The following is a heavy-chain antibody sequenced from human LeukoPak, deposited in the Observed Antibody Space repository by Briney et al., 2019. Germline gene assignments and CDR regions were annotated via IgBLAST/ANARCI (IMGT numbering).Heavy chain of an antibody. CDR3: ASAAGAAAALNYYYGMDV. CDR2: IWYDGSNK. Sequence: TGGSLRLSCAASGFTFSSYGMHWVRQAPGKGLEWVAVIWYDGSNKYYADSVKGRFTISKDNSKNTLYLQMNSLRAEDTAVYYCASAAGAAAALNYYYGMDVWGQGTTVTVSS. CDR1: GFTFSSYG. D-gene: IGHD6-13*01. V-gene: IGHV3-33*01. J-gene: IGHJ6*02.